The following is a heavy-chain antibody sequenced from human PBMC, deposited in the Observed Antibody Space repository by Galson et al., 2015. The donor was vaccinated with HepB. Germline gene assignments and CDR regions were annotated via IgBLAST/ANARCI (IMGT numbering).Heavy chain of an antibody. V-gene: IGHV1-3*01. CDR2: INAGNGNT. J-gene: IGHJ4*02. CDR1: GYTFTSYA. CDR3: ARGYYDSSGYYYDY. Sequence: SVKVSCKASGYTFTSYAMHWVRQAPGQRLEWMGWINAGNGNTKYSQKFQGRVTITRDTSPSTAYMELSSLRSEDTAVYYCARGYYDSSGYYYDYWGQGTLVTVSS. D-gene: IGHD3-22*01.